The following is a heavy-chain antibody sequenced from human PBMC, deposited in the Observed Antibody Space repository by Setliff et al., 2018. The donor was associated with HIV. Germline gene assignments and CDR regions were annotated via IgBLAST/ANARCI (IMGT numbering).Heavy chain of an antibody. Sequence: PSETLSLTCAVSGGSISSNGYYWGWIRQSPGKGLEWIGSIYHSGSTYYNPSLKSRVTIFVDTSKTQFYLKLRSVTASDTAVYYCARYTSKVDWFDPWGQGTLVTVSS. CDR2: IYHSGST. V-gene: IGHV4-39*01. CDR3: ARYTSKVDWFDP. D-gene: IGHD2-2*02. J-gene: IGHJ5*02. CDR1: GGSISSNGYY.